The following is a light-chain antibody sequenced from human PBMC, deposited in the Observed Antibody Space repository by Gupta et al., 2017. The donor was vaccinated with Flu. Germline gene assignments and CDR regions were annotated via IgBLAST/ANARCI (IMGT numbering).Light chain of an antibody. V-gene: IGKV3-20*01. Sequence: EIVLTQSPGTLSLTPGERATLSCRASQRISSSYIAWYQQKPGQAPRLLINGASSRASGIPDRFSGRGYGTDFTLTISRRELEDFAVYYCQQDGDSPPFTFGQGTKVEIK. CDR2: GAS. J-gene: IGKJ2*01. CDR1: QRISSSY. CDR3: QQDGDSPPFT.